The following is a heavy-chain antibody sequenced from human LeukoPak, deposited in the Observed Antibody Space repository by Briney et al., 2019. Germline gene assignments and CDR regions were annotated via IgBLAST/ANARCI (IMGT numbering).Heavy chain of an antibody. D-gene: IGHD5-18*01. CDR2: IYYSGST. J-gene: IGHJ4*02. CDR1: GGSISSSSYY. Sequence: PSETLSLTCTVSGGSISSSSYYWGWIRQPPGKGLEWIGSIYYSGSTYYNPSLKSRVTISVDTSKNQFSLKLSSVTAADTAVYYCAQYSYGKKTYYFDYWGQGTLVTVSS. CDR3: AQYSYGKKTYYFDY. V-gene: IGHV4-39*07.